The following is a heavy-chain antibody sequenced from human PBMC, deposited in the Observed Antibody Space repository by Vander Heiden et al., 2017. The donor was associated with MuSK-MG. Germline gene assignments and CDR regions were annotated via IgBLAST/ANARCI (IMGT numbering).Heavy chain of an antibody. CDR2: ISDSGVGT. CDR3: AKGRRSSRYLGFDI. J-gene: IGHJ3*02. V-gene: IGHV3-23*01. CDR1: GFALSNYG. Sequence: VPLLEFGGGLVQPGGSLGPPCSAPGFALSNYGMRWVRQAPATGLEWVAGISDSGVGTYYAESVKGRFTISRDDSKKTVYLQMNSLRAEDTALYYCAKGRRSSRYLGFDIWGQGTMVTVSA. D-gene: IGHD1-1*01.